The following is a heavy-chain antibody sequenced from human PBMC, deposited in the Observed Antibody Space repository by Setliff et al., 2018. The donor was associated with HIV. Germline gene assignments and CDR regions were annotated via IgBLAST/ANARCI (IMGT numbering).Heavy chain of an antibody. D-gene: IGHD6-6*01. V-gene: IGHV4-31*03. CDR2: IYYSGST. CDR3: ASSHTGYSSSSGAFDI. J-gene: IGHJ3*02. CDR1: GGSISSGAYY. Sequence: SETLSLTCTVSGGSISSGAYYWSWIRQHPGKGLEWIGYIYYSGSTHYNPSLKSRVTISVETSKNQVSLKLSSVTAADPAVYYCASSHTGYSSSSGAFDIWGQGTMVTVSS.